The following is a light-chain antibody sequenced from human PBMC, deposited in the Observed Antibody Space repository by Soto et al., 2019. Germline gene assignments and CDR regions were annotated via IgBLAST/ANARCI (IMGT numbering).Light chain of an antibody. J-gene: IGKJ5*01. V-gene: IGKV1-9*01. CDR3: QQRHSYPIT. CDR1: QGISSY. Sequence: DIQLTQSPCFLSASVGDRVTITCRASQGISSYLAWYQQKPGKAPNLLIHTASTLHSGVPSRFSGSGSGTEFTLTISSLQPEDFATYYCQQRHSYPITFGQGTRLEIK. CDR2: TAS.